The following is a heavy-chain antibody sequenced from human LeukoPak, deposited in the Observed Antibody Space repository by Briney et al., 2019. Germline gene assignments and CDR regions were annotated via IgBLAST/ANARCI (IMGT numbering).Heavy chain of an antibody. Sequence: ASVKVSCKASGGTFSSYAIGWVRQAPGQGLEWMGRIIPILGIANYAQKFQGRVTITADKSTSTAYMGLSSLRSEDTAVYYCARFLPTGMDVWGQGTTVTVSS. CDR2: IIPILGIA. CDR1: GGTFSSYA. V-gene: IGHV1-69*04. CDR3: ARFLPTGMDV. D-gene: IGHD2/OR15-2a*01. J-gene: IGHJ6*02.